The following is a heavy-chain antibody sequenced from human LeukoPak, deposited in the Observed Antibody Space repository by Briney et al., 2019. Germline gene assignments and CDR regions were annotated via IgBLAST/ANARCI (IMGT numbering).Heavy chain of an antibody. Sequence: ASVKVSCKASGYGFITFDINWVRQATGQGLEWMGWMNPYSGDTGYAQRFQGRVAMTRNTSINTAYMELSSLTSEDTAVYYCARGGAMLRGVEDPWGQGTLVTVSS. J-gene: IGHJ5*02. V-gene: IGHV1-8*01. CDR3: ARGGAMLRGVEDP. CDR1: GYGFITFD. CDR2: MNPYSGDT. D-gene: IGHD3-10*01.